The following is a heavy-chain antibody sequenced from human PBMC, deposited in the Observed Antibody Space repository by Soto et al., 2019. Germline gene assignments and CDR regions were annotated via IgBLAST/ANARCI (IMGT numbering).Heavy chain of an antibody. CDR3: ERVVRSGSSGANQYAFDI. CDR1: GGSINSGGYF. Sequence: QVQLQESGPGLVRPSQTLSLTCTVSGGSINSGGYFWSWLRQRPGKGLDWIGYIHYRGSTYDNPSFRSRVSISQVTSKNQSSLKVTTVTAVDTAVFYCERVVRSGSSGANQYAFDIWGQGTMVSVSS. V-gene: IGHV4-31*03. J-gene: IGHJ3*02. D-gene: IGHD3-22*01. CDR2: IHYRGST.